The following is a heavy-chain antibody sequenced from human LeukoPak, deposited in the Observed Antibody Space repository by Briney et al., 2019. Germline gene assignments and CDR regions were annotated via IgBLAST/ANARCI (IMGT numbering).Heavy chain of an antibody. J-gene: IGHJ6*02. CDR1: GYSFTSYW. V-gene: IGHV5-51*01. D-gene: IGHD4-17*01. CDR3: ASSGLAVTTERYYYYYGMDV. CDR2: IYPGDSDT. Sequence: GESLKISCKGSGYSFTSYWIGWVRQMPGKGLEWMGIIYPGDSDTTYSPSFQGQVTISADKSISTAYLQWSSLKASDTAMYYCASSGLAVTTERYYYYYGMDVWGQGTTVTVSS.